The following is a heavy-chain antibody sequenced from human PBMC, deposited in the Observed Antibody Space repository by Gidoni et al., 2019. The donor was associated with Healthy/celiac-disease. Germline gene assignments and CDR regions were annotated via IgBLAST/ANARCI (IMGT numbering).Heavy chain of an antibody. CDR1: GFTFCAYS. D-gene: IGHD4-17*01. CDR2: SSSSGSTI. CDR3: AREGHPGGDYHLDY. J-gene: IGHJ4*02. Sequence: VASWGGLLKPGGSLILSCAASGFTFCAYSMCWIRQAPGKGLGWVTDSSSSGSTIYYADSVKGRFTIYRDNAKNSLYLQMNSLRAEDTAVYYCAREGHPGGDYHLDYWGQGTLVTVSS. V-gene: IGHV3-11*01.